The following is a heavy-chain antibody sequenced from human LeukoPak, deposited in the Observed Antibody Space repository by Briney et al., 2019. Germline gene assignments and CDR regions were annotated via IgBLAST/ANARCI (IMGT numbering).Heavy chain of an antibody. CDR2: INHSGST. D-gene: IGHD3-10*01. J-gene: IGHJ5*02. V-gene: IGHV4-34*01. Sequence: SETLSLTCAVYGGSFSGYYWSWIRQPPGEGLEWIGEINHSGSTNYNPSLKSRVTISVDTSKNQFSLKLSSVTAADTAVYYCARGPSLLWFRELLFRPNWFDPWGQGTLVTVSS. CDR3: ARGPSLLWFRELLFRPNWFDP. CDR1: GGSFSGYY.